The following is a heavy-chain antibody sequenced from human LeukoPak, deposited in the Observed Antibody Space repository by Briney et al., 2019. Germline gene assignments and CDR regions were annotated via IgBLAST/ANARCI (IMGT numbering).Heavy chain of an antibody. Sequence: PSETLSLTCSVFDVSISNYYWSWIRQPPGKGLEWIGYIYYSGSTNYNPSLKCRVTISVDTSKNQFSLKLSSVTAADTAVYYCARLEYYYDSSGLGYAFDIWGQGTMVTVSS. CDR3: ARLEYYYDSSGLGYAFDI. J-gene: IGHJ3*02. CDR2: IYYSGST. CDR1: DVSISNYY. D-gene: IGHD3-22*01. V-gene: IGHV4-59*08.